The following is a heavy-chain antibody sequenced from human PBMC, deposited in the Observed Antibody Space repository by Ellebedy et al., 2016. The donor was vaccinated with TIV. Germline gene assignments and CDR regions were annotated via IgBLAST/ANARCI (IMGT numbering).Heavy chain of an antibody. CDR1: GGTFSSYA. CDR3: ARDSSREMATITDY. J-gene: IGHJ4*02. Sequence: ASVKVSCKASGGTFSSYAISWVRQAPGQGLEWMGRIIPILGIANYAQKFQGRVTITADKSTSTAYMELSSLGSEDTAVYYCARDSSREMATITDYWGQGTLVTVSS. CDR2: IIPILGIA. D-gene: IGHD5-24*01. V-gene: IGHV1-69*04.